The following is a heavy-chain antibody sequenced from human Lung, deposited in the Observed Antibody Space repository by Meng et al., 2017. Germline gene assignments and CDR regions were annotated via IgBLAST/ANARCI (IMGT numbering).Heavy chain of an antibody. CDR3: AKYSYGLGDYLDY. CDR2: LSGGGFTT. D-gene: IGHD3-10*01. Sequence: GESLKISCAASGFSFSSYAMSWVRHAPGKGLEWVSALSGGGFTTYYADSVKGRFAISRHNSKNTLYLQMNSLRAEDMALYYCAKYSYGLGDYLDYWGQGALVTVSS. CDR1: GFSFSSYA. J-gene: IGHJ4*02. V-gene: IGHV3-23*01.